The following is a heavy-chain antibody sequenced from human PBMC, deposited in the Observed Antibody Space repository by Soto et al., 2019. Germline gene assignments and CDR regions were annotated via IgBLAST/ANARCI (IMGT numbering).Heavy chain of an antibody. D-gene: IGHD1-7*01. Sequence: EASVKVSCKASGGTFSSYAISWVRQAPGQGLEWMGGIIPIFGTANYAQKFQGRVTITADESTSTAYMELSSLRAEDTAVYYCAKGLGENYVDWFDRWGQGTLVTVSS. CDR1: GGTFSSYA. J-gene: IGHJ5*02. CDR2: IIPIFGTA. CDR3: AKGLGENYVDWFDR. V-gene: IGHV1-69*13.